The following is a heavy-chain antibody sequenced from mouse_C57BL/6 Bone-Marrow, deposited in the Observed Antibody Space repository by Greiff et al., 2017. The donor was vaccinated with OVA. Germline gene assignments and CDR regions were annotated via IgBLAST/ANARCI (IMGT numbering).Heavy chain of an antibody. Sequence: QVTLKVCGPGILQSSQTLSLTCSFSGFSLSTSGMGVSWIRQPSGKGLEWLAHIYWDDDKRYNPSLKSRLTISKDTSRNQVFLKITSVDTADTATYYCARAYGNYDDFYFDYWGQGTTLTVSS. CDR2: IYWDDDK. CDR1: GFSLSTSGMG. D-gene: IGHD2-1*01. CDR3: ARAYGNYDDFYFDY. V-gene: IGHV8-12*01. J-gene: IGHJ2*01.